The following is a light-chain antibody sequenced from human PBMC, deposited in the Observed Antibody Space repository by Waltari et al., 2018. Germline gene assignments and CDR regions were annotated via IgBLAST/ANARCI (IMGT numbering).Light chain of an antibody. Sequence: EVVMTQSPATLSVSLGDRATLSCRASQSVGTKLAWYHQKPGQPPRLLIYGASTRATGIPARFSDSGSGTEFTLTISSLQSEDFAVYYCQQYNDWPPTYTFGQGTKLEIK. J-gene: IGKJ2*01. V-gene: IGKV3-15*01. CDR2: GAS. CDR1: QSVGTK. CDR3: QQYNDWPPTYT.